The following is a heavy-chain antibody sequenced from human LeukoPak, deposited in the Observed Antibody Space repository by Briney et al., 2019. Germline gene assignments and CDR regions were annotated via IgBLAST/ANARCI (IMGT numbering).Heavy chain of an antibody. CDR2: IYYSGST. CDR3: ASSIQLPYCGGDCYPISY. V-gene: IGHV4-31*03. D-gene: IGHD2-21*02. J-gene: IGHJ4*02. Sequence: SETLSLTCTVSGGSISSGGYYWSWIRQHPGKGLEWIGYIYYSGSTYYNPSLKSRVTISVDTSKNQFSLKLSSVTAADTAVYYCASSIQLPYCGGDCYPISYWGQGTLVTVSS. CDR1: GGSISSGGYY.